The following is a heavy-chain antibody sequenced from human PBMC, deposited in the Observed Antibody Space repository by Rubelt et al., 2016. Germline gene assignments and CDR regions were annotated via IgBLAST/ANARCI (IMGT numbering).Heavy chain of an antibody. CDR1: GFAFSSFW. J-gene: IGHJ6*03. CDR3: VSGGHMDV. CDR2: MNPGGSEQ. V-gene: IGHV3-7*02. Sequence: EAQLVASGGGLVRPGGSLRLSCAASGFAFSSFWMSWARQAPGKGLEWVANMNPGGSEQHYVDSVNGRFIISRDNAKNSVDLQLNNLRVEDTAVYHCVSGGHMDVWGRGTTVTVSS.